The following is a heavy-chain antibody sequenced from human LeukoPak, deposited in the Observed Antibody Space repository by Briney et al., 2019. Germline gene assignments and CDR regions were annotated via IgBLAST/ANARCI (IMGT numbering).Heavy chain of an antibody. CDR3: ARHGRRVTSSWFDP. J-gene: IGHJ5*02. D-gene: IGHD2-21*02. V-gene: IGHV4-59*08. Sequence: SETLSLTCTVSNGSISGYYWSWIRQPPGRGLEWIGYIFYSGTTNYNPSLKSRVTISVDTSTNQFSLRLSSVTAADRAVYYCARHGRRVTSSWFDPWGQGTLVTVSS. CDR2: IFYSGTT. CDR1: NGSISGYY.